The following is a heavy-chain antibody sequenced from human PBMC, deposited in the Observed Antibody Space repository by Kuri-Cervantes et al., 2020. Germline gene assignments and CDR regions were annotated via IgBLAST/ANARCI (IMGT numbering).Heavy chain of an antibody. V-gene: IGHV3-9*01. Sequence: GGSLRLSCAVSGFTFDEYALHWVRQAPGKGLEWVSGISWNSVSIGYADAVKGRFTISRDNAKNPLYLQMNSLRAEDTAVYYCARAAIVGATKGYFDYWGQGTLVTVSS. CDR1: GFTFDEYA. D-gene: IGHD1-26*01. CDR3: ARAAIVGATKGYFDY. J-gene: IGHJ4*02. CDR2: ISWNSVSI.